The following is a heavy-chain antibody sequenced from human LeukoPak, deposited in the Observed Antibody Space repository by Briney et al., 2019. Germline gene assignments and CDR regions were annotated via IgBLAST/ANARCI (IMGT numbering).Heavy chain of an antibody. J-gene: IGHJ6*04. D-gene: IGHD2-2*01. CDR2: IYYSGST. Sequence: SETLSLTCTVSGGSISSYYWSWIRQPPGKGLEWIGYIYYSGSTNYNPSLKSRVTISVDTSKNQFSLKLSSVTAADTAVYYCARATRGCCSSTSCYGRDYYYYYGVDVWGKGTTVTVSS. CDR3: ARATRGCCSSTSCYGRDYYYYYGVDV. V-gene: IGHV4-59*01. CDR1: GGSISSYY.